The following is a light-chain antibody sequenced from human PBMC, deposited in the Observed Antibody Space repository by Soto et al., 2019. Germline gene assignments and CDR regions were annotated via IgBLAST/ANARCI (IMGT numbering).Light chain of an antibody. CDR2: AAS. V-gene: IGKV1-39*01. J-gene: IGKJ1*01. CDR3: QQTYTYFRT. Sequence: DIQMTQSPSSLSASVGDRVTITCRASQSITSYFNWYQQKPGKAPKLLIYAASNLQSGVPSRFSGSASGTDFTLTISSLQPEDFATYYCQQTYTYFRTFGQGTRVDIK. CDR1: QSITSY.